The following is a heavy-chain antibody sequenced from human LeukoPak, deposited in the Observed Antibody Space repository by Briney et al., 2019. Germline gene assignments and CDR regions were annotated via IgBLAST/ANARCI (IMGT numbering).Heavy chain of an antibody. CDR3: ARHYPSTILGPGWFDP. J-gene: IGHJ5*02. Sequence: GESLKISCKGSGYSFTSYWIGWVRQMPGKGLEWMGIIYPGDSDTRYSPSFQGQVTISADKSISTAYLQWSSLKASDTAMYYCARHYPSTILGPGWFDPWGQGTLVTVSS. CDR1: GYSFTSYW. V-gene: IGHV5-51*01. CDR2: IYPGDSDT. D-gene: IGHD3-3*01.